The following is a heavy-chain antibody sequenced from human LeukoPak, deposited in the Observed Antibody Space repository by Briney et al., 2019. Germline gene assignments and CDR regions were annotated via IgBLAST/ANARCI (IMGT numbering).Heavy chain of an antibody. CDR3: AREGSIAAAGTLDY. J-gene: IGHJ4*02. V-gene: IGHV1-2*02. CDR1: GYTLTELS. CDR2: INPNSGGT. Sequence: VASVKVSCKVSGYTLTELSMHWVRQAPGQGLEWMGWINPNSGGTNYAQKFQGRVTMTRDTSISTAYMELSRLRSDDTAVYYCAREGSIAAAGTLDYWGQGTLVTVSS. D-gene: IGHD6-13*01.